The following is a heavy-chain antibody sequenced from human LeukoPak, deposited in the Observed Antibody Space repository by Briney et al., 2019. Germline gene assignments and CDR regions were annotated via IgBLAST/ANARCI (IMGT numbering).Heavy chain of an antibody. Sequence: GESLKISCKDSGYTFTSYWIGWVRQMPGKGLEWMGIIYPGDSDTRYSPSFQGQVTISANKSFSTAYLQWSSLKASDTAMYYCARVLVAGSLRDYWGQGTLVTVSS. D-gene: IGHD2-15*01. V-gene: IGHV5-51*01. CDR2: IYPGDSDT. J-gene: IGHJ4*02. CDR3: ARVLVAGSLRDY. CDR1: GYTFTSYW.